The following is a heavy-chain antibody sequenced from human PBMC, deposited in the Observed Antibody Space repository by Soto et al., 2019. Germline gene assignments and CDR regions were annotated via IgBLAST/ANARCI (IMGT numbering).Heavy chain of an antibody. CDR3: ARQIYDSDTGPNFQYYFDS. CDR1: GYSFAGYW. D-gene: IGHD3-22*01. V-gene: IGHV5-10-1*01. CDR2: IDPSDSQT. Sequence: GESLKISCKGSGYSFAGYWITRVRPKPGKGLEWMGRIDPSDSQTYYSPSFRGHVTISVTKSITTVFLQWSSLRASDTAMYYCARQIYDSDTGPNFQYYFDSWGQGTPVTVSS. J-gene: IGHJ4*02.